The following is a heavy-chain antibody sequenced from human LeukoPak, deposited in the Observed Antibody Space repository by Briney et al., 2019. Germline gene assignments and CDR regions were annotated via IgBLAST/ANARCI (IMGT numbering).Heavy chain of an antibody. V-gene: IGHV3-9*01. CDR3: AASFDERLSWFDP. J-gene: IGHJ5*02. CDR1: GFTFDDYA. Sequence: GRSLRLSCAASGFTFDDYAMPWVRQAPGKGLEWVSGISWNSGSIGYADSVKGRFTISRDNAKNSLYLQMNSLRAEATALYYCAASFDERLSWFDPWGQGTLVTVSS. CDR2: ISWNSGSI. D-gene: IGHD3-3*02.